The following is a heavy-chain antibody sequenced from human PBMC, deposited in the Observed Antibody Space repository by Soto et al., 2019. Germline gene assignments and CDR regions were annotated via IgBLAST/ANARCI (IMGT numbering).Heavy chain of an antibody. CDR2: VRGDNGHT. CDR3: ARDLGYCRSGTCYREWFDP. J-gene: IGHJ5*02. Sequence: QVQLVQSGAEVKKPGASVKVSCKASGYTFTTHGISWVQQAPGQGLEWMGWVRGDNGHTNYAQSLQGRVTMTTDTSTNTAYMELRSLRSDDTAVYYCARDLGYCRSGTCYREWFDPWGQGTLVTVSS. CDR1: GYTFTTHG. V-gene: IGHV1-18*01. D-gene: IGHD2-15*01.